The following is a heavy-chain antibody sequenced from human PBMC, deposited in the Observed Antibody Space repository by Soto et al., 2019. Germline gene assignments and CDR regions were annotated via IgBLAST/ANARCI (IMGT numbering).Heavy chain of an antibody. J-gene: IGHJ6*02. Sequence: SLRLSCAASGFTFDDYAMHWVRQAPGKGLEWVSGISWNSGSIGYADSVKGRFTISRDNAKNSLYLQMNSLRAEDTALYYCAKDISGTYYYGMDVWGQGTTVTVSS. V-gene: IGHV3-9*01. CDR1: GFTFDDYA. D-gene: IGHD1-26*01. CDR3: AKDISGTYYYGMDV. CDR2: ISWNSGSI.